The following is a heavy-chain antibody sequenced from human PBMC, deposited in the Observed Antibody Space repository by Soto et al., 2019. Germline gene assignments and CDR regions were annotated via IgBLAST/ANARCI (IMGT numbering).Heavy chain of an antibody. CDR2: IYPSGNT. CDR3: AGDEGYYYPGVDV. V-gene: IGHV4-4*07. J-gene: IGHJ6*02. Sequence: QVQLQESGPGLMKPSETLSLTCAVSGGSISSYYWSWIRQTAGKGLEWIGRIYPSGNTNYNPSLKSRVTMAIDQAKNQLSLKLGSGAAADTAVYFWAGDEGYYYPGVDVWGQGNAVPVSS. CDR1: GGSISSYY.